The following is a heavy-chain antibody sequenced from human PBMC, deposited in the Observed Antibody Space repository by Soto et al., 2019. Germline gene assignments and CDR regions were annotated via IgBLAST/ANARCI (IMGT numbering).Heavy chain of an antibody. Sequence: PGGPLRLSCTTSVFTFGDYALSWVRQAPGKGLEWVGFIRRNAYGGTTDYAASVKGRFTISRDDSKSIAYLQMNSLRTEDTALYYCTRASSLDFDFWGQGTLVTVSS. J-gene: IGHJ4*02. CDR3: TRASSLDFDF. D-gene: IGHD3-16*01. V-gene: IGHV3-49*04. CDR2: IRRNAYGGTT. CDR1: VFTFGDYA.